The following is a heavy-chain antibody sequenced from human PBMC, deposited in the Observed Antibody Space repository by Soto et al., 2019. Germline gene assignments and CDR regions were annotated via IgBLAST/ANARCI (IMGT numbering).Heavy chain of an antibody. Sequence: ASVKVSCKASGYTLTSYYMHWVRQAPGQGLEWMGIINPSGGSTSYAQKFQGRVTMTRDTSTSTVYMELSSLRSEDTAVYYCARGLTIFGVVDYYYGMDGWGQGTTVTVSS. CDR3: ARGLTIFGVVDYYYGMDG. J-gene: IGHJ6*02. V-gene: IGHV1-46*01. D-gene: IGHD3-3*01. CDR1: GYTLTSYY. CDR2: INPSGGST.